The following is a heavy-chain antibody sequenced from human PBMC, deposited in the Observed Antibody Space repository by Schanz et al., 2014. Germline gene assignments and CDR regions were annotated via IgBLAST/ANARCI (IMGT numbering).Heavy chain of an antibody. V-gene: IGHV3-23*04. CDR3: TTAHLNYDDFDS. Sequence: EVQLVESGGGLVQPGGSLRLSCAASGFNFRSYPMSWVRQAPGKGLEWVSAISASGGSTYYADSVKGRFTISRDNSRKTLSLQMNSLKTEDTAVYFCTTAHLNYDDFDSWGQGTLVTVSS. CDR2: ISASGGST. J-gene: IGHJ4*02. D-gene: IGHD3-3*01. CDR1: GFNFRSYP.